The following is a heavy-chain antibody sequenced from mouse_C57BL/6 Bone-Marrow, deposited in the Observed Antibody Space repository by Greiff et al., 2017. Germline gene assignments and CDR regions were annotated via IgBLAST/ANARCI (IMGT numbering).Heavy chain of an antibody. CDR2: IYPRSGNT. Sequence: QVQLQQPGAELVMPGASVKLSCKASGYTFTSYGISWVKQRTGQGLEWIGEIYPRSGNTYYNEKFKGKATLTADKSSSTAYMELRSLTSEDSAVYFCGSHYYGSSYGRYFDVWGTGTTVTVSS. J-gene: IGHJ1*03. CDR3: GSHYYGSSYGRYFDV. CDR1: GYTFTSYG. V-gene: IGHV1-81*01. D-gene: IGHD1-1*01.